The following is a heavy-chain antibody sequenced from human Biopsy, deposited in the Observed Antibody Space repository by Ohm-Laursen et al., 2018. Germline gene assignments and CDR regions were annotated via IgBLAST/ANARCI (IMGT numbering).Heavy chain of an antibody. Sequence: APVNVSCKVSGYTLTELSIHWVRQTGGKGLEWMGGFDREERKTVYAEKFQGRVTMTEDTSTDAVYMEVTSLRSDDTAVYYCATGPYYDTRFYYNVRPFDFWGQGTLVTVSS. CDR3: ATGPYYDTRFYYNVRPFDF. D-gene: IGHD3-10*01. J-gene: IGHJ4*02. V-gene: IGHV1-24*01. CDR2: FDREERKT. CDR1: GYTLTELS.